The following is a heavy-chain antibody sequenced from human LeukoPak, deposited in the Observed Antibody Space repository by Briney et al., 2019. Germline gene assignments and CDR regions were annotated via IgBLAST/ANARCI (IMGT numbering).Heavy chain of an antibody. CDR1: GFTFNSNW. V-gene: IGHV3-7*01. Sequence: PGGSLRLSCVGSGFTFNSNWMSWVRQAPGKGLERVANIKQDGSEKFYVDSVKGRFTISRDNAKNSVSLQMNSLRVEDTAVYYCARDKYYDRYFDSWGQGTLVTVSS. D-gene: IGHD3-22*01. J-gene: IGHJ4*02. CDR2: IKQDGSEK. CDR3: ARDKYYDRYFDS.